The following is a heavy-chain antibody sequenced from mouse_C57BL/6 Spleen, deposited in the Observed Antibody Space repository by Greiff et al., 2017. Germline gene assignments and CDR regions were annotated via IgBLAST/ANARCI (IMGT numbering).Heavy chain of an antibody. Sequence: EVKLVESGEGLVKPGGSLKLSCAASGFTFSSYAMSWVRQTPEERLEWVAYISRGGDYIYYADTVKGRFTISRDNARNTLYLQRSSLKSEDTAMYYCTSGYYDGYWFAYWGQGTLVTVSA. CDR2: ISRGGDYI. CDR1: GFTFSSYA. J-gene: IGHJ3*01. V-gene: IGHV5-9-1*02. D-gene: IGHD2-3*01. CDR3: TSGYYDGYWFAY.